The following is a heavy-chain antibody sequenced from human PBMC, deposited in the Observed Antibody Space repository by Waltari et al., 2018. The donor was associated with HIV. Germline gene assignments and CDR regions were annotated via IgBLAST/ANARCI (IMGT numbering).Heavy chain of an antibody. D-gene: IGHD3-16*02. CDR2: IRSKDYGGTT. J-gene: IGHJ4*02. V-gene: IGHV3-49*05. Sequence: LLESGGGLVNPGRSLRLSCRTSGFSVGDYVVSCFRQAPGKGLEWVGFIRSKDYGGTTDYAASVEGRSVISRDDPRSIVYLQINSLKIEDTGTYYCSRDRGFGGVITGLGYWGQGTQVTVSS. CDR1: GFSVGDYV. CDR3: SRDRGFGGVITGLGY.